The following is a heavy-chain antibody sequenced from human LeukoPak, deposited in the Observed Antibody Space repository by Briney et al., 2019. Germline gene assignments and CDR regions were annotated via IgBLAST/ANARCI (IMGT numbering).Heavy chain of an antibody. Sequence: KASETLSLSCAVYGGSFSGYYLNWIRQPPGKGLEWIGEINRGGSTNYNPSLKSRITISVDTSKNQFSLKLSSVTAADTAVYYCARSVALPSIAGSWFDPWGQGTLVTVSS. CDR1: GGSFSGYY. CDR3: ARSVALPSIAGSWFDP. J-gene: IGHJ5*02. CDR2: INRGGST. V-gene: IGHV4-34*01. D-gene: IGHD6-6*01.